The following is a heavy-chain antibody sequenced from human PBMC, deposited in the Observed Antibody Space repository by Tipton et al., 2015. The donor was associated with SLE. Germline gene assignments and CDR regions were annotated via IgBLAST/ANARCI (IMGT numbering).Heavy chain of an antibody. V-gene: IGHV3-49*04. CDR3: ATAPWSGNALAPKWYVDL. J-gene: IGHJ2*01. CDR2: IRAQFYRGTT. D-gene: IGHD2-15*01. Sequence: RSLRLSCSGSGFRVGDYALNWVRQAPGKGLEWVGFIRAQFYRGTTEYDASVEGRFTLSRNDTKSIVYLQMDSLKIEDTAVYFCATAPWSGNALAPKWYVDLWGRGTLVTVSS. CDR1: GFRVGDYA.